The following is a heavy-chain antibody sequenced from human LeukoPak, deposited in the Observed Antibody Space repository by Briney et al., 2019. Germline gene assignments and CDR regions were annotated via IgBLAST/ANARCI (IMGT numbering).Heavy chain of an antibody. Sequence: GGSLRLSCAASGFTVSSNYMSWVRQAPGKGLEWVSVIYSGGSTYYADSVKGRFTISRDNSKNTLYLQMNSLRAEDTAVYYCASPAQQWRWFYFDYWGQGTLVTVSS. CDR1: GFTVSSNY. D-gene: IGHD6-19*01. CDR2: IYSGGST. V-gene: IGHV3-53*01. J-gene: IGHJ4*02. CDR3: ASPAQQWRWFYFDY.